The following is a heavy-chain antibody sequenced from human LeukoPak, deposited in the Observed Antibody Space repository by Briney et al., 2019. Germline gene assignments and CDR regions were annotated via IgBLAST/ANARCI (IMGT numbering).Heavy chain of an antibody. CDR2: INPKSGDP. CDR1: GYTFTDYY. Sequence: ASVKVSCKASGYTFTDYYMHWVRQAPGLGLEYMGRINPKSGDPNYAQKFLGRVTMTRDTSISTAYMEMRRLTSDDTAVYYCARAPDLAGQWLTGPNWFDPWGQGTLVTVSS. V-gene: IGHV1-2*06. CDR3: ARAPDLAGQWLTGPNWFDP. D-gene: IGHD6-19*01. J-gene: IGHJ5*02.